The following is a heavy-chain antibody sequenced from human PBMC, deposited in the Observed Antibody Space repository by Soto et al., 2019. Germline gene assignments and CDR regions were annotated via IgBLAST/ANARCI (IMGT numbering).Heavy chain of an antibody. CDR3: AKDQASGQGSFDS. V-gene: IGHV3-30*18. J-gene: IGHJ4*02. CDR2: ISYDGSNQ. CDR1: GFTFNIYV. Sequence: GGSLRLSCAASGFTFNIYVMHWVRQSPDKGLEWVALISYDGSNQYYADSVKGRFTISRDNSKNTLFLQMNSLRADDTAVYYCAKDQASGQGSFDSWGQGTLVTVSS.